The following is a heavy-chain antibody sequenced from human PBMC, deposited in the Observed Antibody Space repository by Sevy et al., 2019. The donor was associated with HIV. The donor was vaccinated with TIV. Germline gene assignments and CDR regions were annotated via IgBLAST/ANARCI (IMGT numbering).Heavy chain of an antibody. V-gene: IGHV3-7*01. Sequence: GGSLRLSCAASGFTFDDYWMQWVRQAPGQGLEGVANIRQDGNELYYADSVKGRFTISRDNAKESLFLQMTNLRVEDTAIYYCARRYFDLWGQGTLVTVSS. J-gene: IGHJ4*02. CDR3: ARRYFDL. CDR1: GFTFDDYW. CDR2: IRQDGNEL.